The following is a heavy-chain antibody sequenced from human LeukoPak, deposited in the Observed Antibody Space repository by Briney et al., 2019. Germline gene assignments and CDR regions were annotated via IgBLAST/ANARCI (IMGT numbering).Heavy chain of an antibody. J-gene: IGHJ4*02. D-gene: IGHD4-17*01. CDR1: GYTFTGYY. CDR2: INPNSGGT. V-gene: IGHV1-2*06. CDR3: ARDQYRYGDYEHLYQKDDY. Sequence: ASVKVSCKASGYTFTGYYVHWARQAPGQGLEWMGRINPNSGGTNYAQKFQGRVTMTRDTSISTAYMELSRLRSDDTAVYYCARDQYRYGDYEHLYQKDDYWGQGTLVTVSS.